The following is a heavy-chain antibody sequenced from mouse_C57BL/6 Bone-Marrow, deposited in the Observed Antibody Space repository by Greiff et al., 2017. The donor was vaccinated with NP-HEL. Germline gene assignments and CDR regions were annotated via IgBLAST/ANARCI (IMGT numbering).Heavy chain of an antibody. CDR3: ARSSGSSSNYYAMDY. D-gene: IGHD1-1*01. CDR2: INPNNGGT. Sequence: VQLKESGPELVKPGASVKMSCKASGYTFTDYNMHWVKQSHGKSLEWIGYINPNNGGTSYNQKFKGKATLTVNKSSSTAYMELRSLTSEDSAVYYCARSSGSSSNYYAMDYWGQGTSVTVSS. CDR1: GYTFTDYN. J-gene: IGHJ4*01. V-gene: IGHV1-22*01.